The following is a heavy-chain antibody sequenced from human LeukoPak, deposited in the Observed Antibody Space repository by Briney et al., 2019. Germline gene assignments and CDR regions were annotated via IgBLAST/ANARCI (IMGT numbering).Heavy chain of an antibody. Sequence: ASVKVSCKASRYTFTGYYMHWVRQAPGQELEWMGWINPNSGVTDYAQNFQGRVTMTRDTSISTAYVELSRLRSDDTAVYYCARGTGEGYTYGRYYFDYWGQGTLVTVSS. D-gene: IGHD5-18*01. J-gene: IGHJ4*02. CDR1: RYTFTGYY. CDR3: ARGTGEGYTYGRYYFDY. V-gene: IGHV1-2*02. CDR2: INPNSGVT.